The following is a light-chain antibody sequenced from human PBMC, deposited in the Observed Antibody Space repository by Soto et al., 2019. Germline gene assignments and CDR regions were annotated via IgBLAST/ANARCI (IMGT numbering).Light chain of an antibody. CDR2: DVS. Sequence: QSVLTQPASVSGSPGQSITISCTGTSSDVGGYNYVSWYQQHPGKAPKLMIYDVSNRPSGVSNRFSGSKSGNTASLTISGLQAEDEADYYCSSYTSNIFGGGTKLTVL. J-gene: IGLJ2*01. V-gene: IGLV2-14*01. CDR3: SSYTSNI. CDR1: SSDVGGYNY.